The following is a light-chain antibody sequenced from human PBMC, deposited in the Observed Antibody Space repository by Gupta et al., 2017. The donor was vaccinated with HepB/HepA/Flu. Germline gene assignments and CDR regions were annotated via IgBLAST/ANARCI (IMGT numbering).Light chain of an antibody. J-gene: IGKJ1*01. CDR2: DAS. CDR3: HQRYNWPWT. Sequence: ENVLPQSPATLSLSPGERATLSCRASQSVSRYLAWYQQKPGQAPRLLIYDASNRATGIPARFSGSGSGTDFTLTISSLEPEDFAVYYCHQRYNWPWTFGQGTKVEIK. CDR1: QSVSRY. V-gene: IGKV3-11*01.